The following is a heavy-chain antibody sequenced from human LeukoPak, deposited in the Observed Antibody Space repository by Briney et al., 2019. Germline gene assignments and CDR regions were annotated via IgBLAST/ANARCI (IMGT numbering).Heavy chain of an antibody. CDR3: ARAWGTTVTTFFDY. CDR2: INPNSRVT. CDR1: VYIFTGYY. Sequence: ASVKVSCKASVYIFTGYYMHWVRQAPGQGLEWMGWINPNSRVTNYAQKFQGRVTMTRDTSISTAYMELSRLRSDDTAVYYCARAWGTTVTTFFDYWGQGTLVTVSS. V-gene: IGHV1-2*02. D-gene: IGHD4-17*01. J-gene: IGHJ4*02.